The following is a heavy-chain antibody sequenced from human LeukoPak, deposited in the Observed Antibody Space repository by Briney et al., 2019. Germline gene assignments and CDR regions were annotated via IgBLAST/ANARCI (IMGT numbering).Heavy chain of an antibody. Sequence: PSETLSLTCTVSGGSISSYYWSWIRQPPGKGLEWLGRIYTSGSTNYNPSLKSRVTMSVDTSKNQFSLKLSSVTAADTAVYYCARLNDYGDYDGAFDYWGQGTLVTVSS. D-gene: IGHD4-17*01. V-gene: IGHV4-4*07. CDR1: GGSISSYY. J-gene: IGHJ4*02. CDR3: ARLNDYGDYDGAFDY. CDR2: IYTSGST.